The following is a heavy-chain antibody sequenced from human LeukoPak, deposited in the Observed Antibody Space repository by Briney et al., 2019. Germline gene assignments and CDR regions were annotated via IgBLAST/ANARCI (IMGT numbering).Heavy chain of an antibody. CDR2: IKDDGGEK. D-gene: IGHD2-15*01. CDR3: ARDFGYCRGGSCYTRMDV. CDR1: GFTFSSNW. J-gene: IGHJ6*03. V-gene: IGHV3-7*01. Sequence: PGGSLRLSCAAPGFTFSSNWMSWVRQAPGKGLEWVSNIKDDGGEKNYVDSVKGRFIISRDNVKNSLYLQMNSLRDEDTAVYYCARDFGYCRGGSCYTRMDVWGKGTTVTVSS.